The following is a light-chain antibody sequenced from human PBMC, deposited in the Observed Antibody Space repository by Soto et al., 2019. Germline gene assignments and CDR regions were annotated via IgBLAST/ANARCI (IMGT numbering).Light chain of an antibody. Sequence: EIVLTQSPATLSLSPGERATLSCGASQSINSNYLAWYQQKPGLAPRLVIYDTSRRAPGIPDRLTGSGSGTDFTLTISRLEPEDSAIYYCQQYRSSPTFGQGTRLEIK. CDR3: QQYRSSPT. J-gene: IGKJ5*01. CDR2: DTS. CDR1: QSINSNY. V-gene: IGKV3D-20*01.